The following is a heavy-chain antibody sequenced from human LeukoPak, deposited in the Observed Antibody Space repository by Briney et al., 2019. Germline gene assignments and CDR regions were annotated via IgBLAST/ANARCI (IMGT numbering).Heavy chain of an antibody. Sequence: QTGGSLRLSCAASGFTFSSYAMSWVRQAPGKGLEWVSAISGSGGSTYYADSVKGRFTISRDNSKNTLYLQMNSLRAEDTAVYYCAKSGMNCGSSTSCYEGIVAPLGYWGQGTLVTVSS. D-gene: IGHD2-2*01. CDR3: AKSGMNCGSSTSCYEGIVAPLGY. CDR2: ISGSGGST. V-gene: IGHV3-23*01. J-gene: IGHJ4*02. CDR1: GFTFSSYA.